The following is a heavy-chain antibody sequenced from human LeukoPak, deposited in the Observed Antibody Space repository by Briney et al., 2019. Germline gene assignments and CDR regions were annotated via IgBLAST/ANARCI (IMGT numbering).Heavy chain of an antibody. Sequence: GRSLRLSCAASGFTFSHYAMHWVRQAPGKGLEWVAIISYDGNKKYYADSVKGRFTISRDNSKNTLYLQMNSLRAEDTAVYYCARARPYSSSWYYFDYWGQGILVTVSS. V-gene: IGHV3-30*14. CDR2: ISYDGNKK. CDR3: ARARPYSSSWYYFDY. J-gene: IGHJ4*02. CDR1: GFTFSHYA. D-gene: IGHD6-13*01.